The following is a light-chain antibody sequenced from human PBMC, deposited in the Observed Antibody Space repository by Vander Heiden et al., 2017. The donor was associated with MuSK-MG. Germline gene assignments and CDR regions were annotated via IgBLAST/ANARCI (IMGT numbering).Light chain of an antibody. Sequence: SYELTQPLSVSVALGQTARITRGGNNIGSKHVHWYQQKPGQAPVLVIYKDNNRPSGIPERFSGSNSGNTATLTISRAQVGDEADYYCQVWDSRTAVFGGGTKLTVL. CDR2: KDN. J-gene: IGLJ2*01. CDR1: NIGSKH. CDR3: QVWDSRTAV. V-gene: IGLV3-9*01.